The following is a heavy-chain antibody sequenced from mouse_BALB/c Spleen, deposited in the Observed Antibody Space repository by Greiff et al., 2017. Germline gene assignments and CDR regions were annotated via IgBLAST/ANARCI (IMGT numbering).Heavy chain of an antibody. CDR1: GFSLTSYG. D-gene: IGHD2-1*01. J-gene: IGHJ3*01. CDR2: IWAGGST. V-gene: IGHV2-9*02. CDR3: AGNGNYPAWFAY. Sequence: QVQLKESGPGLVAPSQSLSITCTVSGFSLTSYGVHWVRQPPGKGLEWLGVIWAGGSTNYNSALMSRLSISKDNSKSQVFLKMNSLQTDDTAMYYCAGNGNYPAWFAYWGQGTLVTVSA.